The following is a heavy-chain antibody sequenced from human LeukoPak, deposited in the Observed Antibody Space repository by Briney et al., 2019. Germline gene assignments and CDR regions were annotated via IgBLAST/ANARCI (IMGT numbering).Heavy chain of an antibody. CDR3: AKGLDVVVVAATFDY. CDR1: GFTFSSYA. D-gene: IGHD2-15*01. V-gene: IGHV3-23*01. CDR2: ISGSGGST. Sequence: GGSLRLSCAASGFTFSSYAMSWVRQAPGKGLEWVSAISGSGGSTYYADSVKGRFTISRDNSKNTLYLQMNSLRAEVTAVYYCAKGLDVVVVAATFDYWGQGTLVTVSS. J-gene: IGHJ4*02.